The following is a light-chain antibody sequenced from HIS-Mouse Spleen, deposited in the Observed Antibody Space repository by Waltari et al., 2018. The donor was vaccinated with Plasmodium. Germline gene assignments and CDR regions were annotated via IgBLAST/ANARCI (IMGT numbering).Light chain of an antibody. J-gene: IGLJ3*02. CDR2: DDS. V-gene: IGLV3-10*01. CDR3: YSTDSSGNHRV. Sequence: SYELTQPPSVSVSPGQTARITCSGAALPKKYSYWYQQKSGQAPVLVIYDDSKRPSGTPERFSGSSSGTMATLTISGAQVEDEADYYCYSTDSSGNHRVFGGGTKLTVL. CDR1: ALPKKY.